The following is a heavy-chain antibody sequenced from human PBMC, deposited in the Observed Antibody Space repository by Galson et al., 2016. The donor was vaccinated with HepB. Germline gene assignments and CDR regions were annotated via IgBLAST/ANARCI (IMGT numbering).Heavy chain of an antibody. Sequence: SLRLSCAASGFTFSSYGMHWVRQAPGKGLDWVAVIWHDGSHQHYGDSVKGRFTISRDNSKNTLYLQMNSLRVEDTAMYYCARESRLAAADITDSWGQGALVTVSS. CDR2: IWHDGSHQ. CDR1: GFTFSSYG. D-gene: IGHD6-13*01. CDR3: ARESRLAAADITDS. V-gene: IGHV3-33*01. J-gene: IGHJ5*01.